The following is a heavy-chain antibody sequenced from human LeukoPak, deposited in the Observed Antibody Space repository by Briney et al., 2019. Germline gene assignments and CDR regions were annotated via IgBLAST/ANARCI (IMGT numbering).Heavy chain of an antibody. V-gene: IGHV3-23*01. D-gene: IGHD3-3*01. Sequence: GGSLRLSCAASAFTFSSYAMSWVRQAPGKGLEWVSAISGSGGSTYYADSVKGRFTISRDNSKNTLYLQMNSLRAEDTAVYYCAKVPSLPYDFWSGSNYWGQGTLVTVSS. CDR2: ISGSGGST. CDR3: AKVPSLPYDFWSGSNY. J-gene: IGHJ4*02. CDR1: AFTFSSYA.